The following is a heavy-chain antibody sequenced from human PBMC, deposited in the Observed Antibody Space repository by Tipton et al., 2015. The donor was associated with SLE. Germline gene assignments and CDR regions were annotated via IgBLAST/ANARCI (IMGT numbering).Heavy chain of an antibody. V-gene: IGHV1-46*01. CDR2: INPSGGST. CDR3: ARRTTVTTAGWWFFDL. CDR1: GYTFTSYY. J-gene: IGHJ2*01. Sequence: QSGPEVKKPGASVKVPCMASGYTFTSYYMHWVRQAPGQGLEWMGIINPSGGSTSYAQKFQGRVTMTRDTSTSTVYMELSSLRSEDTAVYYCARRTTVTTAGWWFFDLWGRGTLVTVSS. D-gene: IGHD4-17*01.